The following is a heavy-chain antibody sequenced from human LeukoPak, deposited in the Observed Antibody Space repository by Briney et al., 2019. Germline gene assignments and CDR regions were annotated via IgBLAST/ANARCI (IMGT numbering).Heavy chain of an antibody. J-gene: IGHJ6*03. CDR2: IIPIFGTA. CDR1: GYTFTSYG. CDR3: ARDFYSMGYYYMDV. V-gene: IGHV1-69*05. Sequence: ASVKVSCKASGYTFTSYGISWVRQAPGQGLEWMGRIIPIFGTANYAQKFQGRVTITTDESTSTAYMELSSLRSEDTAVYYCARDFYSMGYYYMDVWGKGTTVTVSS. D-gene: IGHD4-11*01.